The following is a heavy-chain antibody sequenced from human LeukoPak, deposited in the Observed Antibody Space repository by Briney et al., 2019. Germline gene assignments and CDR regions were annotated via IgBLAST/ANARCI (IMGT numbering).Heavy chain of an antibody. J-gene: IGHJ4*02. CDR3: ARGAVAGQWYY. D-gene: IGHD6-19*01. CDR1: GYTFTSYD. V-gene: IGHV1-3*01. CDR2: MNAGNGNT. Sequence: GASVKVSCKASGYTFTSYDINWVRQATGQGLEWMGWMNAGNGNTKYSQKFQGRVTITRDTSASTAYMELSSLRSEDTAVYYCARGAVAGQWYYWGQGTLVTVSS.